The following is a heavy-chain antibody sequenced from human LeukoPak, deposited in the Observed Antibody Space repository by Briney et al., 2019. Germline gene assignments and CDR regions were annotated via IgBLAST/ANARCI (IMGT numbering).Heavy chain of an antibody. D-gene: IGHD3-3*01. CDR2: ISSSGSTI. CDR1: RFTFSDYY. CDR3: ARDLEPSSGSTFDY. V-gene: IGHV3-11*01. Sequence: GWALRLSCAAYRFTFSDYYMSWIRQAPGKGLELVSYISSSGSTIYYADSVKGRFTITRDNAKNSLYLQMNRLRAEDTAVYYCARDLEPSSGSTFDYWGQGTLVTVSS. J-gene: IGHJ4*02.